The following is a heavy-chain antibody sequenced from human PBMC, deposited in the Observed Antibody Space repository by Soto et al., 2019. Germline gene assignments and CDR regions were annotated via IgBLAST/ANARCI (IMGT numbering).Heavy chain of an antibody. D-gene: IGHD3-22*01. Sequence: SETLSLTCTLSGGSVNNNDYYWSWSRQPPGKGLEWLGNMHYSGSTGYNPSLRSRVSMSVDTSKNHFSLKMNSVTPADTAVYYCARDLENYDSSGGGFGALDIWGQGTMVT. CDR2: MHYSGST. V-gene: IGHV4-30-4*01. CDR3: ARDLENYDSSGGGFGALDI. CDR1: GGSVNNNDYY. J-gene: IGHJ3*02.